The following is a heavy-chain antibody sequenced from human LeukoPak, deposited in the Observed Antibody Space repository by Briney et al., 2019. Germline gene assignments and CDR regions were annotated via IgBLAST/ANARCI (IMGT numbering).Heavy chain of an antibody. CDR1: GFTFGDYG. V-gene: IGHV3-20*01. D-gene: IGHD4-17*01. CDR2: INWNGGST. CDR3: ARDRGGGYGGYTLPNWFDP. J-gene: IGHJ5*02. Sequence: GGSLRLSCAASGFTFGDYGMSWVRQAPGKGLEWVSGINWNGGSTGYADSVKGRFTISRDNAKNSLYLQMNSLRAEDTALYHCARDRGGGYGGYTLPNWFDPWGQGTLVTVSS.